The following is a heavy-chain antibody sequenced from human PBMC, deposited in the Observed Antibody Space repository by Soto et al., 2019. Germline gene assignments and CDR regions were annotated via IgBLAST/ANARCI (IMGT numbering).Heavy chain of an antibody. CDR3: ARHQSHSSSYVDP. D-gene: IGHD6-13*01. CDR1: GGSISSYY. J-gene: IGHJ5*02. V-gene: IGHV4-59*05. CDR2: IYYSGST. Sequence: SETLSLTCTVPGGSISSYYWSWIRQPPGKGLEWIGSIYYSGSTYYNPSLKSRVTISVDTSKNQFSLKLSSVTAADTAVYYCARHQSHSSSYVDPWGQGTLVTVSS.